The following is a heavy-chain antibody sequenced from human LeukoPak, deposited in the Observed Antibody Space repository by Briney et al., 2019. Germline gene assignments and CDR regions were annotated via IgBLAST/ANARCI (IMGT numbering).Heavy chain of an antibody. J-gene: IGHJ4*02. V-gene: IGHV1-69*05. CDR1: GGTFSSYA. CDR2: IIPIFGTA. D-gene: IGHD5-12*01. CDR3: ARGRGYDPSLFDY. Sequence: SVKVSCKASGGTFSSYAISWVRQAPGQGLEWMGRIIPIFGTANYALKFQGRVTITTDESTSTAYMELSSLRSEDTAVYYCARGRGYDPSLFDYWGQGTLVTVSS.